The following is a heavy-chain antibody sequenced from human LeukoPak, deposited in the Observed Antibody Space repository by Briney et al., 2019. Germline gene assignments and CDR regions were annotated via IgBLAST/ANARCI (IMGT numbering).Heavy chain of an antibody. J-gene: IGHJ4*02. V-gene: IGHV1-2*02. CDR2: INPNSGGT. CDR1: GGTFSSYA. Sequence: ASVKVSCKASGGTFSSYAISWVRQAPGQGLEWMGWINPNSGGTNYAQKFQGRVTMTRDTSISTAYMELSRLRSDDTAVYYCAIPDDYGDYVGPGYWGQGTLVTVSS. D-gene: IGHD4-17*01. CDR3: AIPDDYGDYVGPGY.